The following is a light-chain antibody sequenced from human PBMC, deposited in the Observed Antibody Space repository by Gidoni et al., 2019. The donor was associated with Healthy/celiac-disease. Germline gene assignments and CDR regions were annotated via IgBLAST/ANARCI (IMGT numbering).Light chain of an antibody. CDR2: GAS. CDR3: QQYGSSPLT. Sequence: EMVLTQSPGILSWSPGERATLSCRASQSVSSSYLAWYQQKPGQAPRLLISGASSRATGIPDRFSGSGSGTDFTLTISRLEPEDFAVYYCQQYGSSPLTFGGGTKVEIK. CDR1: QSVSSSY. V-gene: IGKV3-20*01. J-gene: IGKJ4*01.